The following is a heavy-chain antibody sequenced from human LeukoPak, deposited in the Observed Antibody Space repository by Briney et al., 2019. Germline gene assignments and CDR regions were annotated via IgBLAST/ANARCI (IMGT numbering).Heavy chain of an antibody. CDR1: GFTVRSNY. J-gene: IGHJ3*02. D-gene: IGHD3-22*01. V-gene: IGHV3-66*04. CDR2: IFNDGST. Sequence: GGSLRLSCAASGFTVRSNYMSWVRQAPGKGLEWVSLIFNDGSTYYADSVKARFTISRDNSMDTLYLQMNSLRVEDTAVYYCARQERGYDGSGHRAFDIWGQGTMVTISS. CDR3: ARQERGYDGSGHRAFDI.